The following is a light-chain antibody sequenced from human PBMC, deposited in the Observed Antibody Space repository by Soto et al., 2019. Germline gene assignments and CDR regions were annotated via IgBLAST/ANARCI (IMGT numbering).Light chain of an antibody. CDR2: GTY. J-gene: IGKJ1*01. Sequence: ELVFPPSHGTRSLSPGERAPLSVRARQSVSSTYLAWYQKKPGQAHRLLIYGTYSRATGIPDRFSGSGSGIEFTLTISSLKSEDFAVYYCQQYNNWPPWTGGKGTQGDIK. CDR3: QQYNNWPPWT. CDR1: QSVSSTY. V-gene: IGKV3-20*01.